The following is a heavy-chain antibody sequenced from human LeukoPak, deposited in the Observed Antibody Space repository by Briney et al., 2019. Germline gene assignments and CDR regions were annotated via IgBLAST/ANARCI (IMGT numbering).Heavy chain of an antibody. CDR3: ARLTWGCRGGCC. J-gene: IGHJ4*02. Sequence: GGSLRLSCEVSGFSSKTDHINWIRQPPGKGLEWVSGVDGTGTSTSYGDSVRGRFTISRDTSKDTIYLQMNSLRAEDAAVYYCARLTWGCRGGCCWGRGTLVTVSS. V-gene: IGHV3-23*03. D-gene: IGHD7-27*01. CDR1: GFSSKTDH. CDR2: VDGTGTST.